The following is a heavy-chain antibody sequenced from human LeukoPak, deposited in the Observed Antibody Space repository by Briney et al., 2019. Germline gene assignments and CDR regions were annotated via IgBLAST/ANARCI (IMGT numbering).Heavy chain of an antibody. J-gene: IGHJ5*02. CDR2: INHSGST. CDR3: ARGHLTGTTSGNWFDP. Sequence: SETLSLTCAVYGGSFSGYYWSWIRQPPGKGLEWIGEINHSGSTNYNPSLKSRVTISVDTSKNQFSLKLSSVTAADTAVYYCARGHLTGTTSGNWFDPWGQGTLVTVSS. CDR1: GGSFSGYY. D-gene: IGHD1-20*01. V-gene: IGHV4-34*01.